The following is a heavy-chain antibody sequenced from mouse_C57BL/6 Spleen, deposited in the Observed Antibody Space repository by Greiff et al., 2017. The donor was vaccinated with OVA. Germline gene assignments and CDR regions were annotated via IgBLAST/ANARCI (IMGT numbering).Heavy chain of an antibody. J-gene: IGHJ3*01. Sequence: VQLQQPGAELVKPGASVKVSCKASGYTFTSYWMHWVKQRPGQGLEWIGRIHPSDSDTNYNQKFKGKATLTVAKSSSTAYMPLSSLTSEDAAVYYCAIWGGYDEAWFAYWGQGTLVTVSA. CDR2: IHPSDSDT. CDR1: GYTFTSYW. CDR3: AIWGGYDEAWFAY. D-gene: IGHD2-2*01. V-gene: IGHV1-74*01.